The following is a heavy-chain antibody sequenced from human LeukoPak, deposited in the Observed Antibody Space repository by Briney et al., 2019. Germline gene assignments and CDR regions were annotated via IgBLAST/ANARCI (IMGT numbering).Heavy chain of an antibody. V-gene: IGHV3-48*04. CDR1: GFTFSSYN. CDR3: ARDGEAAGNMDY. J-gene: IGHJ4*02. D-gene: IGHD6-13*01. CDR2: ISRSSNTI. Sequence: GGSLRLSCAASGFTFSSYNMDWVGQAPGKGLKGVSYISRSSNTIYYTDSVKGRFTISRDNTKNSLYLQMNSLRADDTAVYYCARDGEAAGNMDYWGQGILVTVSS.